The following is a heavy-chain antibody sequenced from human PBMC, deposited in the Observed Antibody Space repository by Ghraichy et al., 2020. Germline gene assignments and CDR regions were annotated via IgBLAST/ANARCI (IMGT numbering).Heavy chain of an antibody. CDR3: ARVGGDRGHAFDI. CDR2: INHSGST. Sequence: SETLSLTCAVYGGSFSGYYWSWIRQPPGKGLEWIGEINHSGSTNYNPSLKSRVTISVDTSKNQFSLKLSSVTAADTAVYYCARVGGDRGHAFDIWGQGTMVTVSS. D-gene: IGHD2-21*01. CDR1: GGSFSGYY. J-gene: IGHJ3*02. V-gene: IGHV4-34*01.